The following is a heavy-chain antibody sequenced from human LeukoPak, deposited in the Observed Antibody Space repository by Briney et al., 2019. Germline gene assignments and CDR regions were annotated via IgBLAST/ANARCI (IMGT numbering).Heavy chain of an antibody. V-gene: IGHV1-46*01. CDR3: ARGSGQLPGLAYYYYMDV. CDR2: INPSGGFT. CDR1: GYTFTSYY. Sequence: ASVKVSCKASGYTFTSYYMHWVRQAPGQGLEWMGIINPSGGFTSYAQKLQGRVTVTRDMSTSTVYMELSNLRSEDTAVYYCARGSGQLPGLAYYYYMDVWGKGTTVTISS. D-gene: IGHD6-13*01. J-gene: IGHJ6*03.